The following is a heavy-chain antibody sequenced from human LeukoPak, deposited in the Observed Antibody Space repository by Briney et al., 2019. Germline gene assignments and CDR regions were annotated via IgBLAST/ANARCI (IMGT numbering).Heavy chain of an antibody. Sequence: PSVTLSLTCSVSGGSISNYYWSWIRQPAGKGLEWIGRIYAGRNTDHNPSLKSLVPMSLDSSKNQFSLRLTSVTAADTAEYYCAREHKDYDSDGYYYGYWGQGTLVTVSS. CDR2: IYAGRNT. J-gene: IGHJ4*02. V-gene: IGHV4-4*07. D-gene: IGHD3-22*01. CDR3: AREHKDYDSDGYYYGY. CDR1: GGSISNYY.